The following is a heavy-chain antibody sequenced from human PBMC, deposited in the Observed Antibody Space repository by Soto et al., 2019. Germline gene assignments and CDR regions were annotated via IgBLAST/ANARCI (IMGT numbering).Heavy chain of an antibody. D-gene: IGHD3-22*01. CDR2: ISGSGGST. Sequence: PGGSLRLSCAASGFTFSSYAMSWVRQAPGKGLEWVSAISGSGGSTYYADSVKGRFTISRDNSKNTLYLQMNSLRAEDTAVYYCAKDPKYYYDSSGYHPYYFDYWGQGTLVTVSS. J-gene: IGHJ4*02. V-gene: IGHV3-23*01. CDR1: GFTFSSYA. CDR3: AKDPKYYYDSSGYHPYYFDY.